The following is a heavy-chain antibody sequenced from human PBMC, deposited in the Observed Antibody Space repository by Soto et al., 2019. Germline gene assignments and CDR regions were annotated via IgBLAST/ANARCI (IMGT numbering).Heavy chain of an antibody. Sequence: ASVKVSCKASGYTFTAYYMHWVRQAPGQGLEWMGWINPNSGGTNYAQKFQGRVTMTRDTSISTAYMELSRLRSDDTAVYYCARERTDYYYYYGMDVWGQGTTVTVSS. V-gene: IGHV1-2*02. CDR3: ARERTDYYYYYGMDV. CDR2: INPNSGGT. CDR1: GYTFTAYY. D-gene: IGHD1-1*01. J-gene: IGHJ6*02.